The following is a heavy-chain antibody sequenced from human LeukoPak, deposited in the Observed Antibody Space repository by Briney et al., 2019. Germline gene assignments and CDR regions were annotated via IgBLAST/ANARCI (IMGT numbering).Heavy chain of an antibody. Sequence: YADSVKGRFTISRDNSENTLYPQMKSLRAEDTAVYYCARGDGYNFFDYWGQGTLVTVSS. D-gene: IGHD5-24*01. J-gene: IGHJ4*02. CDR3: ARGDGYNFFDY. V-gene: IGHV3-53*01.